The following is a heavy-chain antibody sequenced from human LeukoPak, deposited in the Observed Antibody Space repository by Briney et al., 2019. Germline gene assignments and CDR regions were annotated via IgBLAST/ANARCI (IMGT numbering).Heavy chain of an antibody. J-gene: IGHJ6*04. V-gene: IGHV3-21*01. D-gene: IGHD3-10*01. Sequence: PGGSLRLSCAASGFTFSSYSMNWVRQAPGKGLEWVSSISSSSSYIYYADSVKGRFTISRDNAKNSLYLQMNSLRAEDTAAYYCARGRDYYGSGSPPYYYYGMDVWGKGTTVTVSS. CDR2: ISSSSSYI. CDR3: ARGRDYYGSGSPPYYYYGMDV. CDR1: GFTFSSYS.